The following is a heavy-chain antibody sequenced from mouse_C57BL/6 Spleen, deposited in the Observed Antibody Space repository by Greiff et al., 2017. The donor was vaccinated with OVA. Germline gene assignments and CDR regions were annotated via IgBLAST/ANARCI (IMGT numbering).Heavy chain of an antibody. CDR2: IDPSDSYP. V-gene: IGHV1-59*01. CDR1: GYTFTSYW. J-gene: IGHJ2*01. Sequence: QVQLQQPGAELVRPGTSVKLSCKASGYTFTSYWMHWVKQRPGQGLEWIGTIDPSDSYPNYNQKFNGKATLTVDTSSSTAYLQLSSRTSEDAEVYYCARGAGGIRGYFDYWGQGTTLTVSS. CDR3: ARGAGGIRGYFDY.